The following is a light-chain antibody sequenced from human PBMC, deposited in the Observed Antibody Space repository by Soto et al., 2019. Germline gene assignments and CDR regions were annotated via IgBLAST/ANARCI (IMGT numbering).Light chain of an antibody. J-gene: IGKJ2*01. CDR3: LQYSGSSYT. CDR1: QFIDRW. CDR2: DAS. Sequence: DIQMTQSPSTLSASVGDRVTITFRASQFIDRWLAWYQQKPGKAPQYLIFDASSLYGGVPLRFSGSGSGTEFTLTITSLQPDDSATYYCLQYSGSSYTFGQGTKVDIK. V-gene: IGKV1-5*01.